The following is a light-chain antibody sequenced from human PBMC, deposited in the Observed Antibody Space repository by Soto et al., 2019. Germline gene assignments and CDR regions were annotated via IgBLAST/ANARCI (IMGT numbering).Light chain of an antibody. J-gene: IGKJ1*01. Sequence: EIMLTECPGALSLCPGERATLSCRASQSVSNNYLAWYQQKPGQAPRLLIYGASNRATGIPDRFSGSGSGTDFTLTISRLEPEDFAVYYCQQYGSSGTFGQGTKVDIK. CDR3: QQYGSSGT. CDR2: GAS. CDR1: QSVSNNY. V-gene: IGKV3-20*01.